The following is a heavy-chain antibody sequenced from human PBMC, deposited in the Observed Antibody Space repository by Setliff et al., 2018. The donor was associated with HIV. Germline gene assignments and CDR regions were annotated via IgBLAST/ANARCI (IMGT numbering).Heavy chain of an antibody. CDR1: GGSISSYY. V-gene: IGHV4-4*07. Sequence: SETLSLTCTVSGGSISSYYWGWIRQPAGKGLEWIGRIYTSGGVTYNPSLESRVTISVDTSKNQFSLKLSSVTAADTAVYYCARRIGAGNFDYWGQGTLVTVSS. J-gene: IGHJ4*02. CDR2: IYTSGGV. CDR3: ARRIGAGNFDY. D-gene: IGHD3-16*01.